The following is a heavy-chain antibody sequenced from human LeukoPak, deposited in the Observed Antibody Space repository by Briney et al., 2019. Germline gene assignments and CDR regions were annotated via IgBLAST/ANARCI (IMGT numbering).Heavy chain of an antibody. Sequence: GGSLRLSCAASGFTFSSYSMSWVRQAPGKGLEWVSSISSSSSYIYYADSVKGRFTISRDNAKNSLYLQMDSLRAEDTAVYYCARDEGGEYYYGSGSYNYWGQGTLVTVSS. D-gene: IGHD3-10*01. J-gene: IGHJ4*02. CDR2: ISSSSSYI. CDR1: GFTFSSYS. V-gene: IGHV3-21*01. CDR3: ARDEGGEYYYGSGSYNY.